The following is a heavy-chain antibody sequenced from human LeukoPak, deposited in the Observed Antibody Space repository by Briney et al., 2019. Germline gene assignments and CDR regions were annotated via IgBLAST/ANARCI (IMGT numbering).Heavy chain of an antibody. J-gene: IGHJ4*02. CDR3: ARRPYDFWSGASTGFDY. CDR1: GFTLSNYW. Sequence: GGSLRLSCAASGFTLSNYWMSWVRQAPGKGLEWVANIKQDGSEKYYVDSVKGRFTISRDNAKNSLYLQMNSLRAEDTAVYYCARRPYDFWSGASTGFDYWGQGTLVTVSS. V-gene: IGHV3-7*01. D-gene: IGHD3-3*01. CDR2: IKQDGSEK.